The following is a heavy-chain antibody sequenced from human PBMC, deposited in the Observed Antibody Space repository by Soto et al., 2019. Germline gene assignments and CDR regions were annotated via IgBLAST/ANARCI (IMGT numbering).Heavy chain of an antibody. V-gene: IGHV1-3*01. J-gene: IGHJ4*02. CDR1: GYTFNSYV. D-gene: IGHD1-26*01. CDR2: INAGNGKT. CDR3: ASDNVGGELHKGELEY. Sequence: QVQLVQSGAEVKKPGASVKVSCKASGYTFNSYVLHWVRQAPGQRLEWMGWINAGNGKTKYSQKLQGRLTFARETSASTAYMELSSLRSEDTAVYYCASDNVGGELHKGELEYWGQGTLVTVSS.